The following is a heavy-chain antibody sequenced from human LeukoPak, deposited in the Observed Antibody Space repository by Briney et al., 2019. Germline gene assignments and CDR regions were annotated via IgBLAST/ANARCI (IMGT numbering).Heavy chain of an antibody. CDR2: IYTSGST. J-gene: IGHJ3*02. CDR1: GGSITSGSYY. D-gene: IGHD2-15*01. Sequence: PSETLSLTCTVSGGSITSGSYYWTWIRQPAGRGLEWIGRIYTSGSTNYNPSLKSRVTISLDTSKNHFSLKLNSVTVADTAVYYCARGGFCIGGSCYPPSDAFDIWGQGTVVTVSS. CDR3: ARGGFCIGGSCYPPSDAFDI. V-gene: IGHV4-61*02.